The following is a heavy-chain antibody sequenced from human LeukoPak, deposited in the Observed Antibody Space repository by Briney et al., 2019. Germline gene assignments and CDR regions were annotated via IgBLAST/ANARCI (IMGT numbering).Heavy chain of an antibody. CDR3: ARGLWAMSYYYYMDV. Sequence: PSETLSLTCTVSGGSISSYYWSWIRQPPGKGLEWIGYIYYSGSTNYNPSLKSRVTISVDTSKNQFSLKLSSVTAADTAVYYCARGLWAMSYYYYMDVWGKGTTVTVSS. CDR1: GGSISSYY. D-gene: IGHD7-27*01. CDR2: IYYSGST. V-gene: IGHV4-59*01. J-gene: IGHJ6*03.